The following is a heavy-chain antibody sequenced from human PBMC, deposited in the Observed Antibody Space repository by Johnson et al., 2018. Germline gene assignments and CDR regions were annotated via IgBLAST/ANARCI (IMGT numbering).Heavy chain of an antibody. D-gene: IGHD3-22*01. CDR1: GFTFRNYG. Sequence: VQLLESGGRVVQPGRSLKLSCAASGFTFRNYGVHWVRQAPGRGLEGVALISYDGSNKYYLESVKGRFTIFRDNSKNTLFLQRNRLSAEDTAVYYCAKVVAPVHAYYYDSSGYYLDAFDIWCQGTMVTVSS. V-gene: IGHV3-30*18. CDR2: ISYDGSNK. J-gene: IGHJ3*02. CDR3: AKVVAPVHAYYYDSSGYYLDAFDI.